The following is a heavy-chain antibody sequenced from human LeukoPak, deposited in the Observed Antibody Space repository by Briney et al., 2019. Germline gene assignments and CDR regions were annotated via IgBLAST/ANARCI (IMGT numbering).Heavy chain of an antibody. CDR3: ARDAAAAGFDY. CDR2: INHSGST. J-gene: IGHJ4*02. V-gene: IGHV4-34*01. Sequence: PSETLSLTCAVYGGSFSGYYWSWIRQPPGKGLEWIGEINHSGSTNYNPSLKSRVTISVDTSKNQFSLKLSSVTAADTAVYYCARDAAAAGFDYWGQGTQVTVSS. CDR1: GGSFSGYY. D-gene: IGHD6-13*01.